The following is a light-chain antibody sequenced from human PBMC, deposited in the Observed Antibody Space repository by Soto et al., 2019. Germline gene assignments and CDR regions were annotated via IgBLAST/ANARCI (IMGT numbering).Light chain of an antibody. CDR3: QQYNNWPQT. CDR1: QSVCSN. CDR2: GAS. J-gene: IGKJ2*01. V-gene: IGKV3-15*01. Sequence: EIVMTQSPATLSVSPGERATLSCRASQSVCSNLAWYQQKPGQAPRLLIYGASTRATGIPARFSGSGSGTEFTLTISSLQSEDFAVYYCQQYNNWPQTFGQGTKLEIK.